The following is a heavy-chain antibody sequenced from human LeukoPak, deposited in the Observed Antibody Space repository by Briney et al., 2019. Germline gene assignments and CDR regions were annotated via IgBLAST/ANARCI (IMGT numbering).Heavy chain of an antibody. CDR3: ARDRVTMIVSGFDP. CDR1: GGSISSYY. J-gene: IGHJ5*02. D-gene: IGHD3-22*01. CDR2: IYTSGST. Sequence: SETLSLTCTVSGGSISSYYWSWIRQPAGKGLEWIGRIYTSGSTNYNPSLKSRVTMSVDTSKNQFSLKLSSVTAADTAVYYCARDRVTMIVSGFDPWGQGTLVTVSS. V-gene: IGHV4-4*07.